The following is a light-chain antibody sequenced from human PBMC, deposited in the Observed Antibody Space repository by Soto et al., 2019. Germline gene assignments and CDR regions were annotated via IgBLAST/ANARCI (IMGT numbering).Light chain of an antibody. CDR3: QSYDSSLSGLHVV. CDR2: GNS. Sequence: QSVLTQPPSLSGAPGQRVTISCTGSSSNIGAGYDVHWYQQLPGTAPKLLIYGNSNRPSGVPDRFSGSKSGTSASLAITGLQAEDEADYYCQSYDSSLSGLHVVFGGGTKLTVL. V-gene: IGLV1-40*01. J-gene: IGLJ2*01. CDR1: SSNIGAGYD.